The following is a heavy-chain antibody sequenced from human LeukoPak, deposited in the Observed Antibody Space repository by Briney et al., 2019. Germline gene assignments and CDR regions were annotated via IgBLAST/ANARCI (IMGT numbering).Heavy chain of an antibody. J-gene: IGHJ4*02. D-gene: IGHD4-23*01. V-gene: IGHV7-4-1*02. CDR3: AIGGNSGYFDY. CDR2: INTNTGNP. CDR1: GYTFTSYA. Sequence: GASVKVSCKASGYTFTSYAMNWVRQAPGQGLEWMGWINTNTGNPMYAQGFTGRFVFSLDTSVSTAYLQISSLKAEDTAVYYCAIGGNSGYFDYWGQGTLVTVSS.